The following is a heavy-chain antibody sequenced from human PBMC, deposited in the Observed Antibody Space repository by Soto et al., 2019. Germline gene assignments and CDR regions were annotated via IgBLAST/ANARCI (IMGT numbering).Heavy chain of an antibody. D-gene: IGHD2-15*01. V-gene: IGHV3-15*01. J-gene: IGHJ5*02. CDR2: IKSKSDGGTT. Sequence: GGSLRLSWAASGFTFSEAWMSGGRQAPGKGLDWVGRIKSKSDGGTTEYAAPVRGRFTISRDDSKNTLYLQMNSLKTEDTAVYYCTTDLWRIAVVVGSTGYFNPWGQGTPVTVSS. CDR1: GFTFSEAW. CDR3: TTDLWRIAVVVGSTGYFNP.